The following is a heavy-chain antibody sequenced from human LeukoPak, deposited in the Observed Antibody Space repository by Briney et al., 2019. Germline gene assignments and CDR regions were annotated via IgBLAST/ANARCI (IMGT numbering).Heavy chain of an antibody. Sequence: ASVKVSCKASGYTFTSYGISWVRQAPGQGLEWMGWISAYNGNTNYAQKLQGRVTMTTDTSTSTAYMELRSLRYDDTAVYYCARAWYYGSGSYYPYYYYYYMDVWGKGTTVSISS. J-gene: IGHJ6*03. CDR2: ISAYNGNT. CDR3: ARAWYYGSGSYYPYYYYYYMDV. D-gene: IGHD3-10*01. CDR1: GYTFTSYG. V-gene: IGHV1-18*01.